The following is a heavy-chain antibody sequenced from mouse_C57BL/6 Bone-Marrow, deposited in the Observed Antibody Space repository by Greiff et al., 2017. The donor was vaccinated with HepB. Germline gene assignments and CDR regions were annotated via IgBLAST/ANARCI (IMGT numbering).Heavy chain of an antibody. J-gene: IGHJ4*01. Sequence: QVHVKQSGAELVKPGASVKISCKASGYAFSSYWMNWVKQRPGKGLEWIGQIYPGDGDTNYNGKFKGKATLTADKSSSTAYMQLSSLTSEDSAVYFCARNDYYDAMDYWGQGTSVTVSS. D-gene: IGHD2-4*01. CDR1: GYAFSSYW. V-gene: IGHV1-80*01. CDR3: ARNDYYDAMDY. CDR2: IYPGDGDT.